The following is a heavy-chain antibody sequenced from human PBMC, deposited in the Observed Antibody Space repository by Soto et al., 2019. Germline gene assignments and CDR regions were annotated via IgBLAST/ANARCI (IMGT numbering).Heavy chain of an antibody. Sequence: PGGSLRLSCGASGFMFTKSTMNWVRQAPGKGLEWVSSITSASDYIFYADSVKGRFTISRDNANNSLYLQMNSLRAEDTAVYYCARVGTGSSTPLDIWGRGTMVTVSS. J-gene: IGHJ3*02. CDR2: ITSASDYI. CDR3: ARVGTGSSTPLDI. D-gene: IGHD3-9*01. CDR1: GFMFTKST. V-gene: IGHV3-21*01.